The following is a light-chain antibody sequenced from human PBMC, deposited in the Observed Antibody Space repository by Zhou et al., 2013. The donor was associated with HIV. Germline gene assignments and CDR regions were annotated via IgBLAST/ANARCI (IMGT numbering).Light chain of an antibody. CDR3: QQHYSTPRGT. V-gene: IGKV1-NL1*01. J-gene: IGKJ1*01. CDR1: QGISNY. Sequence: DIQMTQSPSSLSASVGDRVTITCRASQGISNYLAWYQQKPGKAPKLLLYAASRLASGVPSRFSGSGSGTAFTLLISSLQPEDFATYYCQQHYSTPRGTFGQGTKVEIK. CDR2: AAS.